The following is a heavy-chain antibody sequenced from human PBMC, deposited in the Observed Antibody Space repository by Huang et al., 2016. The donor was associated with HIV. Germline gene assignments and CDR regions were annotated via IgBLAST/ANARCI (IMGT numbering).Heavy chain of an antibody. CDR2: ISYDGKTK. Sequence: QVQLVESGGGVVQPGRSLSISCAASGFTFCSFGMHWVRQAPGMGLEWVAVISYDGKTKYYADSVKGRFSISRDNSKTTVYLQLNSLRVEDTAVYYCAKGGSAAAVLDFWGQGTLVTVSS. J-gene: IGHJ4*02. CDR1: GFTFCSFG. V-gene: IGHV3-30*18. CDR3: AKGGSAAAVLDF. D-gene: IGHD6-13*01.